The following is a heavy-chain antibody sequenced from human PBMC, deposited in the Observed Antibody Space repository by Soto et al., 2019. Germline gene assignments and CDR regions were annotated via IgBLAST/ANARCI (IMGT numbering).Heavy chain of an antibody. CDR3: TTAPPHYYASSGYSWRIDY. J-gene: IGHJ4*02. V-gene: IGHV3-15*07. Sequence: SVSNAWMNWVRQAPGKGLEWVGRIKSKTDGGTTDYAAPVKGRFTISRDDSKNTLYLQMNSLKTEDTAVYYCTTAPPHYYASSGYSWRIDYWGQGTLVTVSS. D-gene: IGHD3-22*01. CDR2: IKSKTDGGTT. CDR1: SVSNAW.